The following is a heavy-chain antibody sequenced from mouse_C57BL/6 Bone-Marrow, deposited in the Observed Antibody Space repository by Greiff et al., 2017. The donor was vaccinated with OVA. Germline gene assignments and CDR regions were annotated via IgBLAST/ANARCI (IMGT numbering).Heavy chain of an antibody. Sequence: QVQLQQPGAELVKPGASVKMSCKASGYTFTSYWITWVKQRPGQGLEWIGDIYPGSGSTNYNEKFKSKATLTVDTSSSTAYMQLSSLTSEDSAVYDCAPYDYDENWFAYWGQGTLVTVSA. D-gene: IGHD2-4*01. V-gene: IGHV1-55*01. CDR2: IYPGSGST. CDR1: GYTFTSYW. CDR3: APYDYDENWFAY. J-gene: IGHJ3*01.